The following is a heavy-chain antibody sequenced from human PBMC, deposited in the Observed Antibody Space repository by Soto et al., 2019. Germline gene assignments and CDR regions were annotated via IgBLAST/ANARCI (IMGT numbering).Heavy chain of an antibody. CDR1: GGSVSDKTYY. D-gene: IGHD4-17*01. J-gene: IGHJ4*02. CDR3: ARTTAVPNSLRSRYFFDY. Sequence: PSETLSLTCSVSGGSVSDKTYYWSWIRQPPGKRLEWIGYVYYSRTTNYNPSPKIRVTISVDLSKNQFSLRLSSVTTADTALYYCARTTAVPNSLRSRYFFDYWGQGTLVTVSS. CDR2: VYYSRTT. V-gene: IGHV4-61*01.